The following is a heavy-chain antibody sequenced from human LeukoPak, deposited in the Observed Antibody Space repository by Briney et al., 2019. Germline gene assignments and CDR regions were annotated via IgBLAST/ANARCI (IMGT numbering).Heavy chain of an antibody. CDR3: ARDTYKYSSSLGWFDP. J-gene: IGHJ5*02. CDR1: GGSISSYY. D-gene: IGHD6-13*01. CDR2: IYYSGST. Sequence: PSETLSLTCTVSGGSISSYYWSWIRQPPGKGLEWIGYIYYSGSTNYNPSPKSRVTISVDTSKNQFSLKLSSVTAADTAVYYCARDTYKYSSSLGWFDPWGQGTLVTVSS. V-gene: IGHV4-59*01.